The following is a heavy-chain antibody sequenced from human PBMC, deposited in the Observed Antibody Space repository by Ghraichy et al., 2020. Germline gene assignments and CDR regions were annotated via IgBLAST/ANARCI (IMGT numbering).Heavy chain of an antibody. CDR1: GFTFSSYE. V-gene: IGHV3-48*03. CDR2: ISSSGSTI. J-gene: IGHJ4*02. D-gene: IGHD5-24*01. Sequence: GGSLRLSCAASGFTFSSYEMNWVRQAPGKGLEWVSYISSSGSTIYYADSVKGRFTISRDNAKNSLYLQMNSLRAEDMAVYYCARALRRGGYWGQGTLVTVSS. CDR3: ARALRRGGY.